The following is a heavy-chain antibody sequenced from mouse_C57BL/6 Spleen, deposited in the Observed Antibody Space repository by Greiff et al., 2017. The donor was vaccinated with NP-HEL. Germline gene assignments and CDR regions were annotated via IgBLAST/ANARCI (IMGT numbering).Heavy chain of an antibody. J-gene: IGHJ2*01. CDR1: GYTFTSYW. V-gene: IGHV1-55*01. CDR3: ATPHYYYGSSYPGY. CDR2: IYPGSGST. D-gene: IGHD1-1*01. Sequence: VQLQQPGAELVKPGASVKMSCKASGYTFTSYWITWVKQRPGQGLEWIGDIYPGSGSTNYNEKFKSKATLTVDTSSSTAYMQLSSLTSEDSAVYYCATPHYYYGSSYPGYWGQGTTLTVSS.